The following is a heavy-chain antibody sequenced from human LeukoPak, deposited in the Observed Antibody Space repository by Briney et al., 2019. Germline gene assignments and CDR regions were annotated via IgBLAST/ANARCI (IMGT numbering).Heavy chain of an antibody. CDR2: IYSGGST. CDR3: ASGSSGSALGFDY. CDR1: GFTVSSNY. D-gene: IGHD3-22*01. Sequence: GGSLRLSCAASGFTVSSNYMSWVRQAPGKGLEWVSVIYSGGSTYYADSVKGRFTISRDNSKNTLSLQMNSLRAEDTAVYYCASGSSGSALGFDYWGQGTLVTVSS. V-gene: IGHV3-53*01. J-gene: IGHJ4*02.